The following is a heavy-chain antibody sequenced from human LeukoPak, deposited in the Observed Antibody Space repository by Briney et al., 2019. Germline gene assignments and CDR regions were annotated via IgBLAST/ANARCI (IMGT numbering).Heavy chain of an antibody. CDR1: GFTVSSNY. CDR2: IYSGGST. J-gene: IGHJ5*02. D-gene: IGHD5-12*01. CDR3: ARDISDWFDP. Sequence: GGSLRLSCAASGFTVSSNYMSWVRQAPGKGLEWVPVIYSGGSTYYADSVKGRFTISRDNSKNTLYLQMNSLRAEDTAVYYCARDISDWFDPRGQGTLVTVSS. V-gene: IGHV3-66*02.